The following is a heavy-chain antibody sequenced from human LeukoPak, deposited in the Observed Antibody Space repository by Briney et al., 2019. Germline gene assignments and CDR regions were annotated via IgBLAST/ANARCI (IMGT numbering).Heavy chain of an antibody. D-gene: IGHD2-2*01. CDR3: ARHGPMEYQLLTFDY. V-gene: IGHV4-38-2*01. CDR2: IYHSGST. Sequence: PSETLSLTCAVSGYSISSGYYWAWIRQPPGKGLEWIGGIYHSGSTYYNPSLKSRVTISVDTSKNQFSRKLLPVTAADTAVYYCARHGPMEYQLLTFDYWGQGTLVTVSS. J-gene: IGHJ4*02. CDR1: GYSISSGYY.